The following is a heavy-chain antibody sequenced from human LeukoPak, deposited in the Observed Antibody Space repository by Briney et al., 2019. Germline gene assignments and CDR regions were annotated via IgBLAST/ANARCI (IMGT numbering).Heavy chain of an antibody. CDR3: ARGGPYCSSTSCYIG. CDR2: INSDGSTT. Sequence: GGSLRLSCAASGFTFNTYWMHWVRHAPGKGLVWVSRINSDGSTTSYADSVKGRFTISRDNAKNTLFLQMNSLRAEDTAVYHCARGGPYCSSTSCYIGWGQGTLVTVSS. CDR1: GFTFNTYW. V-gene: IGHV3-74*01. J-gene: IGHJ4*02. D-gene: IGHD2-2*01.